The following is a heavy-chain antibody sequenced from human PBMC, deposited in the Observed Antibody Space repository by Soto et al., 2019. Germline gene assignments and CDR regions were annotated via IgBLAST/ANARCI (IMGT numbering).Heavy chain of an antibody. CDR3: AKGGTMVRGVMIHAFDI. J-gene: IGHJ3*02. V-gene: IGHV3-9*01. D-gene: IGHD3-10*01. CDR1: GFPFDDYA. Sequence: EVQLVESGGGLVQPGRSLRLSCAASGFPFDDYAMHWVRQAPGKGLEWVSGISWNSGSIGYADSVKGRFTISRDNAKHSLNRKMNRLGAEHTALYYCAKGGTMVRGVMIHAFDIWGQETMVTDSS. CDR2: ISWNSGSI.